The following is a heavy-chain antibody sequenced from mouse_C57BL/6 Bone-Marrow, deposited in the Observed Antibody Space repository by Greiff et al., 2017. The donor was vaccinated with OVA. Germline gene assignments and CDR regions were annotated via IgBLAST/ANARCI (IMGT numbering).Heavy chain of an antibody. CDR1: GFTFSDYG. Sequence: EVQLQESGGGLVKPGGSLKLSCAASGFTFSDYGMHWVRQAPEKGLEWVAYISSGSSTIYYADTVKGRFTISRDNAKNTLFLQMTSLRSEDTAMYYCARRPHYYGSSYWWYFDVWGTGTTVTVSS. J-gene: IGHJ1*03. D-gene: IGHD1-1*01. V-gene: IGHV5-17*01. CDR2: ISSGSSTI. CDR3: ARRPHYYGSSYWWYFDV.